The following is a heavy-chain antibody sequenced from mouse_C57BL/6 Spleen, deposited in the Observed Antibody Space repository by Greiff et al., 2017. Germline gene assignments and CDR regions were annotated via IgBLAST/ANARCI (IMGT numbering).Heavy chain of an antibody. CDR1: GYTFTDHT. CDR2: IYPRDGST. Sequence: VKLMESDAELVKPGASVKISCKVSGYTFTDHTIHWMKQRPEQGLEWIGYIYPRDGSTKYNEKFKGKATLTADKSSSTAYMQLNSLTSEDSAVYFCLYDYEGGAMDYWGQGTSVTVSS. CDR3: LYDYEGGAMDY. D-gene: IGHD2-4*01. V-gene: IGHV1-78*01. J-gene: IGHJ4*01.